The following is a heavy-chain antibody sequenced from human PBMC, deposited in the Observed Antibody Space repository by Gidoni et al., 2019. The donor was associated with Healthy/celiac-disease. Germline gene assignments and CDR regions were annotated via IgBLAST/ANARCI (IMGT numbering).Heavy chain of an antibody. V-gene: IGHV3-23*01. J-gene: IGHJ4*02. Sequence: EVQLLESGGGLVQPGGSLRLSGAASGFTFSSYAMGWVRQAPGKGLEWFAVIRGSGGSTYYADSVKGRFTISRDNSKNTLYLQMNSLRAEDTAVYYCAKDFGPTMIVVAIKGLDYWGQGTLVTVSS. CDR3: AKDFGPTMIVVAIKGLDY. D-gene: IGHD3-22*01. CDR1: GFTFSSYA. CDR2: IRGSGGST.